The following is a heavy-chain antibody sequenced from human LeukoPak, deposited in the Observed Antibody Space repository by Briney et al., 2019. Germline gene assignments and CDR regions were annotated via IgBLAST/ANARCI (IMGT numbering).Heavy chain of an antibody. V-gene: IGHV3-23*01. CDR3: VSQRDHRVAVAGSFDN. J-gene: IGHJ4*02. Sequence: GGSLRLSCAASGFTFSSYAMSWVRQAPGKGLEWVSGISGSGGSTYYADSVKGRFTTSRDNSKNTLYLQMTSLRVEDTAVYFCVSQRDHRVAVAGSFDNWGQGTLIPVSP. D-gene: IGHD6-19*01. CDR2: ISGSGGST. CDR1: GFTFSSYA.